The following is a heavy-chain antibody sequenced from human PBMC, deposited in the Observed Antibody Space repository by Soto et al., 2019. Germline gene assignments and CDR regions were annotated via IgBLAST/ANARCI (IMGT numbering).Heavy chain of an antibody. Sequence: QVQLVQSGAEVKKPGASVKVSCKASGYTFTSYAMHWVRQAPGQRLEWMGWINAGNGNTKYSQKFQGRVTITRDPSASTAYMELSSLRSEDTAVYYCARALSYFVWFDPWGQGTLVTVSS. CDR3: ARALSYFVWFDP. CDR2: INAGNGNT. J-gene: IGHJ5*02. D-gene: IGHD5-18*01. CDR1: GYTFTSYA. V-gene: IGHV1-3*01.